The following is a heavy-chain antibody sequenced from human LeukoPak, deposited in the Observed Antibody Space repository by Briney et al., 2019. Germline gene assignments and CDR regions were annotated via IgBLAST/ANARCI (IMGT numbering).Heavy chain of an antibody. V-gene: IGHV1-69*13. Sequence: SVKVSCKASGGTFSSYAISWVRQAPGQGLEWMGGIIPFFGTPNYAQRFQDRVTISADESTSTFYMELRSLRSEDTAVYYCARPKTYYYEDTDLKVWVRGPLDYWGQGTLVTVSS. D-gene: IGHD3-22*01. CDR2: IIPFFGTP. J-gene: IGHJ4*02. CDR3: ARPKTYYYEDTDLKVWVRGPLDY. CDR1: GGTFSSYA.